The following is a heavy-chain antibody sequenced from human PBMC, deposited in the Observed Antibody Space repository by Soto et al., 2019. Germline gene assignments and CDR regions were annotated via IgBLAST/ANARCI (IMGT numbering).Heavy chain of an antibody. D-gene: IGHD6-13*01. CDR3: ARQAAWAAGHP. CDR2: INAGNGNT. CDR1: GYTFTSYA. J-gene: IGHJ5*02. Sequence: GASVKVSCKASGYTFTSYAMHWVRQAPGQRLEWMGWINAGNGNTKYPQKFQGRVTITRDTSASTAYVELSSLRSEDTAVYYCARQAAWAAGHPWGQGTLVTVSS. V-gene: IGHV1-3*01.